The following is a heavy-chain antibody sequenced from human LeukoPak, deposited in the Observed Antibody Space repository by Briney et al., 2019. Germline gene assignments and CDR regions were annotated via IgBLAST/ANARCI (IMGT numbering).Heavy chain of an antibody. J-gene: IGHJ5*02. Sequence: GGSLRLSCAASGFTFSSYWMSWVRQAPGKGLEWVANIKQDGSEKYYVDSVKGRFTISRDNAKNSLYLQMNSLRAEDTAVYYCARTYYDFWSGYYTPIPFDPWGQGTLVTVSS. CDR1: GFTFSSYW. D-gene: IGHD3-3*01. CDR3: ARTYYDFWSGYYTPIPFDP. V-gene: IGHV3-7*01. CDR2: IKQDGSEK.